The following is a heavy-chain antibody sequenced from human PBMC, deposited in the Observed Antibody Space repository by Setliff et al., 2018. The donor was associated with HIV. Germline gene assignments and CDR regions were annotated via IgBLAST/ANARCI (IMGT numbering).Heavy chain of an antibody. CDR1: GGSLSGYY. D-gene: IGHD1-26*01. CDR2: VRHTGST. CDR3: AREGTYSGAYWVRRVASFDI. V-gene: IGHV4-34*01. J-gene: IGHJ3*02. Sequence: PSETLSLTCAVYGGSLSGYYWRWIRQPPGKGLEWIGDVRHTGSTNYNPSLKSRITISADTPKNQFALKLSAVTAADTAVYYCAREGTYSGAYWVRRVASFDIRGQGSMVTVSS.